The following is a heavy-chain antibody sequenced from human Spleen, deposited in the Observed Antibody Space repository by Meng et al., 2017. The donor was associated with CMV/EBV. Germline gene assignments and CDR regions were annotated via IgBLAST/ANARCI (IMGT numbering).Heavy chain of an antibody. CDR2: INPNSGGT. CDR3: ARDRRVVGATTYDAFDI. V-gene: IGHV1-2*02. Sequence: ASVKVSCKASGYTFTGYYMHWVRQAPGQGLEWMGWINPNSGGTNYAQKFQGRVTMTRDTSMLRSDDTAVFYCARDRRVVGATTYDAFDIWGQGTMVTVSS. J-gene: IGHJ3*02. D-gene: IGHD1-26*01. CDR1: GYTFTGYY.